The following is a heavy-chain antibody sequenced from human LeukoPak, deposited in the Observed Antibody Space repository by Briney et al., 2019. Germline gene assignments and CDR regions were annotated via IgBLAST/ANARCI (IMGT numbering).Heavy chain of an antibody. D-gene: IGHD3-9*01. CDR1: GGSISSYY. CDR2: IYYSGSA. CDR3: ARHGLRYFDWFQNWFDP. Sequence: SETLSLTCTVSGGSISSYYWSWIRQPPGKGLEWTGYIYYSGSATYNPSLKSRVTISVDTSKNQFSLKLSSVTAADTAVYYCARHGLRYFDWFQNWFDPWGQGTLVTVSS. J-gene: IGHJ5*02. V-gene: IGHV4-59*08.